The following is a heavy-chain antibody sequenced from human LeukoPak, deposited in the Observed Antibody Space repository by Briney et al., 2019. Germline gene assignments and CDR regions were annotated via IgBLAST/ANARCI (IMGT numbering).Heavy chain of an antibody. CDR1: GFTFSSYS. CDR2: ISSSSYI. D-gene: IGHD1-1*01. CDR3: SRGGANDGPDY. J-gene: IGHJ4*02. Sequence: GGSLRLSCAASGFTFSSYSMNWVRQAPGKGLEWVSSISSSSYIYYADSVKGRFTISRVNAKNSLYLQMNSLRAEDTAVYYCSRGGANDGPDYWGQGTLVTVSS. V-gene: IGHV3-21*01.